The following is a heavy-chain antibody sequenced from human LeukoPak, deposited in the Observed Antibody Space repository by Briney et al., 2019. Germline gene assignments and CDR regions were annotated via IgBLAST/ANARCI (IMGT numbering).Heavy chain of an antibody. Sequence: GGSLRLSCAASGFTFSHYAMNWGREAPGKGLEWVSSITSSSGSIYYADSVQGRFTISRDNANSSLFLQMNSLRAEDTAVYFCAREVRGLDYWGQGTLVTVSS. CDR1: GFTFSHYA. J-gene: IGHJ4*02. CDR3: AREVRGLDY. CDR2: ITSSSGSI. D-gene: IGHD3-10*01. V-gene: IGHV3-21*01.